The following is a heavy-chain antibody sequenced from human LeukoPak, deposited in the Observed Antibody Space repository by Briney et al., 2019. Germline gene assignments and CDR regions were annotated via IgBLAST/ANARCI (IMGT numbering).Heavy chain of an antibody. J-gene: IGHJ4*02. CDR1: GFTFSSYG. D-gene: IGHD3-22*01. Sequence: GGSLRLSCAASGFTFSSYGMHWVRQAPGKGLEWVSFIRYDGSNKYYADSVKGRFTISRDNSKTTLYLQMNSLRAEDTAVYYCAKPLNYYDSSNFDYWGQGTLVTVSS. CDR3: AKPLNYYDSSNFDY. V-gene: IGHV3-30*02. CDR2: IRYDGSNK.